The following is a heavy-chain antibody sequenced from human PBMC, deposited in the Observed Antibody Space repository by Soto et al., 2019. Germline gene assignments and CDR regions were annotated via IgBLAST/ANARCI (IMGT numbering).Heavy chain of an antibody. CDR2: INPANGAT. J-gene: IGHJ4*02. D-gene: IGHD2-15*01. CDR3: GRGPSSGGFDS. V-gene: IGHV1-3*01. Sequence: QVQFVQSGAEVKKPGASVEVSCKTSGYTFTDYTLHWMRQAPGQRIEWMGWINPANGATMYSQKFLGRVSITGDTSATTIYMDLSSLTSEDTAVYYCGRGPSSGGFDSWGQGTLVTVSS. CDR1: GYTFTDYT.